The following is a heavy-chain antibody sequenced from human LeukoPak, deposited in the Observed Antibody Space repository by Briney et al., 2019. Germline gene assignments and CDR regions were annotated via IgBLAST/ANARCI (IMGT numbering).Heavy chain of an antibody. J-gene: IGHJ4*02. CDR3: ARQYDSSGWYYFDY. CDR1: GGSISSYY. D-gene: IGHD6-19*01. V-gene: IGHV4-59*08. Sequence: SETLSLTCTVSGGSISSYYWSWIRQPPGKGLEWIGYIYYSGSTNYNPSLKSRVTISVDTPNNQFSLKLSSVTAADTALYYSARQYDSSGWYYFDYWGQGTLVTVSS. CDR2: IYYSGST.